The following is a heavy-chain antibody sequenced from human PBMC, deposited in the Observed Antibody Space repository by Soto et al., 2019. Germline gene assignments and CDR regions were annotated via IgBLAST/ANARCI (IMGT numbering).Heavy chain of an antibody. CDR3: AKGTGRSGSYYDYYYGMDV. CDR1: GFTFADYA. D-gene: IGHD1-26*01. V-gene: IGHV3-43D*03. Sequence: GGSLRLSCAASGFTFADYAMHWVRQAPGKGLEWVSLISWDGGSTYYADSVKGRFTISRDNSKNSLYLQMNSLRAEDTALYYCAKGTGRSGSYYDYYYGMDVWGQGTTVTVSS. CDR2: ISWDGGST. J-gene: IGHJ6*02.